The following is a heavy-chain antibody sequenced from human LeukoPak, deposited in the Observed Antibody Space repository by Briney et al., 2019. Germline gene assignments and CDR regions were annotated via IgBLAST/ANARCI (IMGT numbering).Heavy chain of an antibody. Sequence: SVKVSCKASGGTFSSYAISWVRQAPGQGLEWMGGIIPIFGTANYAQKFQGRVTITADESASTAYMELSSLRSEDTAVYYCAREDSSGYYCAYWGQGTLVAVSS. CDR1: GGTFSSYA. CDR2: IIPIFGTA. V-gene: IGHV1-69*13. J-gene: IGHJ4*02. D-gene: IGHD3-22*01. CDR3: AREDSSGYYCAY.